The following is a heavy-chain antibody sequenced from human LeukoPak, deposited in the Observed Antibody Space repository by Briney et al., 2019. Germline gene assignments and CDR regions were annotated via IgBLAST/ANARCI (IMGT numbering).Heavy chain of an antibody. CDR1: GFTFSSYA. V-gene: IGHV3-23*01. D-gene: IGHD3-10*01. CDR3: AKDALLWFGELLYHFDY. CDR2: ISGSGGST. Sequence: GGSLRLSCAASGFTFSSYAMSWVRQAPGKGLEWVSAISGSGGSTYYADSVKGRFTISRDNSKNTLYLQMNSLRAEDTAVYYCAKDALLWFGELLYHFDYWGQGTLVTVSS. J-gene: IGHJ4*02.